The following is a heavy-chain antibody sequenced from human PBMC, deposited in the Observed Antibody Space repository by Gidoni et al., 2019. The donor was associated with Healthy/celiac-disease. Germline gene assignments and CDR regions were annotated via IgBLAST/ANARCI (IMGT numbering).Heavy chain of an antibody. CDR1: GFTFSSYA. Sequence: QVQLVESGGGVVQPGRPLRLSCAASGFTFSSYAMHWVRQAPGKGLEWVAVIAYDGSNKYYADSVKGRFTISRDNSKNTLYLQMNSLRAEDTAVYYCAREVLMAGTTKVWSSFDYWGQGTLVTVSS. V-gene: IGHV3-30-3*01. CDR3: AREVLMAGTTKVWSSFDY. CDR2: IAYDGSNK. D-gene: IGHD1-7*01. J-gene: IGHJ4*02.